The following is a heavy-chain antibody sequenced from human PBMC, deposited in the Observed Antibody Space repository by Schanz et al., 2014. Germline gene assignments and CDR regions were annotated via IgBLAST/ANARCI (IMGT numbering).Heavy chain of an antibody. J-gene: IGHJ4*02. CDR3: AKHVRSLTGNGY. CDR2: IGGSGDST. CDR1: GFTFSNHA. Sequence: EVHLLESGGGLVQPGGSLRLSCAASGFTFSNHALSWVRQAPGKGLEWVSGIGGSGDSTHYADSVKGRFIISRDNSKNTLYLQVNSLRAEDTAVYYCAKHVRSLTGNGYWGQGTLVTVSS. V-gene: IGHV3-23*01. D-gene: IGHD3-9*01.